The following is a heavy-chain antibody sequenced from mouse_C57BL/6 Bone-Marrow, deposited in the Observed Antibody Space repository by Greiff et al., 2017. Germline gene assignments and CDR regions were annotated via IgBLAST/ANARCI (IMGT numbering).Heavy chain of an antibody. CDR1: GYTFTSYW. V-gene: IGHV1-50*01. CDR2: IDPSDSYT. CDR3: ARGGYYGSSSYYFDY. D-gene: IGHD1-1*01. J-gene: IGHJ2*01. Sequence: QVQLQQPGAELVKPGASVKLSCKASGYTFTSYWMQWVKQRPGQGLEWIGEIDPSDSYTNYNQKVKGKATLTVDTSSSTAYMQLSSLTSEDSAVYYCARGGYYGSSSYYFDYWGQGTTLTVSS.